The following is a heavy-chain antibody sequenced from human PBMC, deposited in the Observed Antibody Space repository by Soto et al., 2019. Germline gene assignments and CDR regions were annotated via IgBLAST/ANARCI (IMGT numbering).Heavy chain of an antibody. Sequence: QVQLQESGPGLVKPSETLSLTCTVSGGSIRSYYWRWIRQSPGKGLEWIGSIYYSGSTNYNPSLKRRVTLSVDTSKNQFSLKVSSVTAADTAVYYCARGYGDYVSDYWGQGTLVTVSS. J-gene: IGHJ4*02. D-gene: IGHD4-17*01. CDR3: ARGYGDYVSDY. CDR2: IYYSGST. V-gene: IGHV4-59*01. CDR1: GGSIRSYY.